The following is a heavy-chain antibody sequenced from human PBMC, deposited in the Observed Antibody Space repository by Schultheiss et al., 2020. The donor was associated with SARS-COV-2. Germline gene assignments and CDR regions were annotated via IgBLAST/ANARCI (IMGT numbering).Heavy chain of an antibody. D-gene: IGHD5-18*01. V-gene: IGHV4-34*01. CDR3: ARDRGYSYYYYMDV. CDR2: INHSGST. J-gene: IGHJ6*03. Sequence: SETLSLTCAVYGGSFSGYYWSWIRQPPGKGLEWIGEINHSGSTNYNPSLKSRVTISVDTSKNQFSLKLSSVTAADTAVYYCARDRGYSYYYYMDVWGKGTTVTVSS. CDR1: GGSFSGYY.